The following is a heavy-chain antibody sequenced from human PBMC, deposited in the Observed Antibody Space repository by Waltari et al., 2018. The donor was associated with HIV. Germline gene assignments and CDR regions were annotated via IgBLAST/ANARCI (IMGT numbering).Heavy chain of an antibody. CDR2: INNSGSI. V-gene: IGHV4-34*02. CDR3: ATRWDYGDLPKSFDL. J-gene: IGHJ2*01. Sequence: QVELQQGGAGLLKPSETLSLSCAVSGGSFSPYYWSWLRQPPGKGLEWMGEINNSGSINFKPSPKSRLNISLDASKKQSSLHLTSVTAADTPLYYCATRWDYGDLPKSFDLWGRGTLVTVSS. D-gene: IGHD4-17*01. CDR1: GGSFSPYY.